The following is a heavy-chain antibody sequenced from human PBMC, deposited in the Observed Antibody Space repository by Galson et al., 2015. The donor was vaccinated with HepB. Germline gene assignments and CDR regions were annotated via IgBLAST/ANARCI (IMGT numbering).Heavy chain of an antibody. CDR3: ARDRAGGSGWMEWYYYYYMDV. Sequence: SLRLSCAASGFTFSSYSMNWVRQAPGKGLEWVSYISSSSSTIYYADSVKGRLTISRDNAKNSLYLQMNSLRAEDTAVYYCARDRAGGSGWMEWYYYYYMDVWGKGTTVTVSS. D-gene: IGHD6-19*01. J-gene: IGHJ6*03. V-gene: IGHV3-48*04. CDR1: GFTFSSYS. CDR2: ISSSSSTI.